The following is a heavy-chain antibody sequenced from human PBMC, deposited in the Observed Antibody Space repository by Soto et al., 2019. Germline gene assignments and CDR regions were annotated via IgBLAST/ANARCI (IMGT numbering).Heavy chain of an antibody. D-gene: IGHD3-10*01. CDR1: GFAFSGSA. CDR3: TRVLFYYNYNGILWFDT. CDR2: IRSKGHNYAT. V-gene: IGHV3-73*01. Sequence: GGSLRLSCAASGFAFSGSAMYWVRQASGKGREWVGRIRSKGHNYATEYAASKKGRFTTSRDDSKNTAYLQMNSLPTEDTAVYSCTRVLFYYNYNGILWFDTCGQGTLVTVSS. J-gene: IGHJ5*02.